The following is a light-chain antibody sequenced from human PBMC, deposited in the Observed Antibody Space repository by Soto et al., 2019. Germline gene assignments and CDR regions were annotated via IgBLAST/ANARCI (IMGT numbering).Light chain of an antibody. CDR2: EVS. Sequence: QSALTQPASVSGSPGQSITISCTGTSRDVGGYNYVSWYQQHPGKAPKLMIYEVSNRPSGVSNRFSGSKSGNTASLTISGLHAEDEADYYCSSYTSSSSLVVFGGGTQLTV. CDR3: SSYTSSSSLVV. CDR1: SRDVGGYNY. V-gene: IGLV2-14*01. J-gene: IGLJ2*01.